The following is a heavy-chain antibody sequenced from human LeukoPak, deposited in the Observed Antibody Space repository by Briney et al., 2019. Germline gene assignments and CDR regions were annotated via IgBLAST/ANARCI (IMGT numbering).Heavy chain of an antibody. Sequence: GGSLGLSCAASGFTFSSYSMNWVRQAPGKGLEWVSYISSSSSTIYYADSVKGRFTISRDNAKNSLYLQMNSLRAEDTAVYYCARGSARFAFDIWGQGTMVTVSS. D-gene: IGHD6-25*01. CDR1: GFTFSSYS. CDR3: ARGSARFAFDI. V-gene: IGHV3-48*01. J-gene: IGHJ3*02. CDR2: ISSSSSTI.